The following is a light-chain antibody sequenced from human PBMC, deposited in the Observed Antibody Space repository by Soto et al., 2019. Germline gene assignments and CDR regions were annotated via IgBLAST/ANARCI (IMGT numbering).Light chain of an antibody. Sequence: DIVMTPSPDSLAVSLGERATFNCKSSQSILDRSKNKYYLAWYQQKSGQPPKLLIYWSSLRESGVPDRFTGSRSGTDFTLTISSLQAADVEVYYCQQYFTSPWTFGQGTKVEI. CDR2: WSS. V-gene: IGKV4-1*01. CDR3: QQYFTSPWT. J-gene: IGKJ1*01. CDR1: QSILDRSKNKYY.